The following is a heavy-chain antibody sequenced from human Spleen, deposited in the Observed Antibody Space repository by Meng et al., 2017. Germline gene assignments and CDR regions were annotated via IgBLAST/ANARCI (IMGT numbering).Heavy chain of an antibody. CDR3: ARDLNGDRGIYFDY. Sequence: QVQLVQSGAAVRTPGSSVTVSCTASGLIFSSRAISWVRQAPGQGPEWLGGIIPILDMTNYAQKFQDRVTITRDTSASTAYMELSSLRSEDTAIYYCARDLNGDRGIYFDYWGQGTLVTVSS. D-gene: IGHD3-10*01. J-gene: IGHJ4*02. V-gene: IGHV1-69*10. CDR1: GLIFSSRA. CDR2: IIPILDMT.